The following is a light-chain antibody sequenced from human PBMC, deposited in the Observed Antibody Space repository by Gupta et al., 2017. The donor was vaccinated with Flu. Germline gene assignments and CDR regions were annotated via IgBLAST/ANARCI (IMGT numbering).Light chain of an antibody. V-gene: IGLV1-47*01. J-gene: IGLJ3*02. CDR1: SSNVGSNY. CDR3: AAADDTRNGWV. Sequence: RVTISCAGSSSNVGSNYVCCYQHRPGAPPNLLFYKNNRRPSGVPERFSASTCATTAAFLTSGLQAEEEADYYYAAADDTRNGWVFGGGTKLTVL. CDR2: KNN.